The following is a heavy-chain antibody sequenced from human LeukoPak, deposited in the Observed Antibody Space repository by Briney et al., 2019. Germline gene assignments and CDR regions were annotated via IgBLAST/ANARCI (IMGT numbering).Heavy chain of an antibody. V-gene: IGHV3-7*05. CDR3: ARHNSGWNRGDDY. J-gene: IGHJ4*02. Sequence: PGGSLRLSCAASGFTFSSYWMNWVRQAPGKGLEWVANIKQDGSEKYYVDSVKGRFTISRDNAKNSLYLQMNSLRAEDTAVYYCARHNSGWNRGDDYWGQGTLVTVSS. CDR2: IKQDGSEK. D-gene: IGHD6-19*01. CDR1: GFTFSSYW.